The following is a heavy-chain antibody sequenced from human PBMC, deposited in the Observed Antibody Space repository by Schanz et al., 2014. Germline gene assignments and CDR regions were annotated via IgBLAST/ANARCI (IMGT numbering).Heavy chain of an antibody. Sequence: VQLLESGGGLVQPGGSLRLSCLASGFAFSSYGMNWVRQAPGKGLEWVAFINSDGTKRFYADSVKSRFTISRDNSRNTLYLQMNSLRAEDTAVYYCARIGGSVFDYWAQGTLVTVSS. CDR3: ARIGGSVFDY. CDR2: INSDGTKR. V-gene: IGHV3-33*08. D-gene: IGHD3-10*01. J-gene: IGHJ4*02. CDR1: GFAFSSYG.